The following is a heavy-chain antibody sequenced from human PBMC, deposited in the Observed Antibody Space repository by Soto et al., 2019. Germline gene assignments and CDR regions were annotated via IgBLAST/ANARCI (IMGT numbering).Heavy chain of an antibody. D-gene: IGHD3-10*01. V-gene: IGHV3-48*01. Sequence: GVSLGLSCAASGLTFSTYIMNGVRQATGKGLAWVSYISGTSSAIYYADSVKGRFTISRDNAKNSLYLQMNSLRAEDTAVYYCARPGNYYTSGSYYNSGYMDVWGEGTTVTV. CDR3: ARPGNYYTSGSYYNSGYMDV. J-gene: IGHJ6*03. CDR2: ISGTSSAI. CDR1: GLTFSTYI.